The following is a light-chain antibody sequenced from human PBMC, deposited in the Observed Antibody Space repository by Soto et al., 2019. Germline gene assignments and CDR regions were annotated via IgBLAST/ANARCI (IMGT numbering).Light chain of an antibody. V-gene: IGKV1-5*03. J-gene: IGKJ2*01. Sequence: DIQMTQSPSTLSASVGDRVTITCRASQSISSWLAWYQQKPGKAPKLLIYKASSLESGVPSRFSGSGSGTEFTLTISSLQPDDFATDYCQQYNSYSYTCGQGPKLEIK. CDR3: QQYNSYSYT. CDR1: QSISSW. CDR2: KAS.